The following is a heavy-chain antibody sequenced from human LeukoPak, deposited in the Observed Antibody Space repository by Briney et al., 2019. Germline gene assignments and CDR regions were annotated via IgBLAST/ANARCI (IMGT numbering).Heavy chain of an antibody. J-gene: IGHJ5*02. Sequence: SQTLSLTCAISGDSVSSNSAGWNWIRQSPSRGLERLGRTYYRSKWYNDYAVSVKSRITINPDTSQKQFSLQLYSVTPEETAVYYCAREDEQQLVVSWFDPWGQGTLVTVSS. CDR3: AREDEQQLVVSWFDP. D-gene: IGHD6-13*01. CDR2: TYYRSKWYN. CDR1: GDSVSSNSAG. V-gene: IGHV6-1*01.